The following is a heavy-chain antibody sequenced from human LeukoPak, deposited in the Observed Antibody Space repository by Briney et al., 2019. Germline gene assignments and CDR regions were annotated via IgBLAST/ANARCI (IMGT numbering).Heavy chain of an antibody. CDR2: MNPNSGNT. Sequence: ASVKVSCKASGYTFTSYDIDWVRQATGQGLEWMGWMNPNSGNTGYAQKFQGRVTMTRNTSISTAYMELSSLRSEDTAVYYCARRFSYYYDSSGYCNFDYWGQGTLVTVSS. CDR1: GYTFTSYD. D-gene: IGHD3-22*01. CDR3: ARRFSYYYDSSGYCNFDY. J-gene: IGHJ4*02. V-gene: IGHV1-8*01.